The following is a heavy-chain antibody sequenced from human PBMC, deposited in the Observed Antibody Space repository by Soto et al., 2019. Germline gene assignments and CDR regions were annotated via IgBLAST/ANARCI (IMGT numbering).Heavy chain of an antibody. CDR3: ATGRASGSYYLLDY. Sequence: XSVKVSFNAAGDSFTTYDINWGRRATGHGLEWMGWINPNSGNIGYAQRFQGRVTMTRDTAIRTAYMEVSSLRSDDTAVYYCATGRASGSYYLLDYWGQGTLVTVSS. D-gene: IGHD3-10*01. CDR2: INPNSGNI. CDR1: GDSFTTYD. V-gene: IGHV1-8*01. J-gene: IGHJ4*02.